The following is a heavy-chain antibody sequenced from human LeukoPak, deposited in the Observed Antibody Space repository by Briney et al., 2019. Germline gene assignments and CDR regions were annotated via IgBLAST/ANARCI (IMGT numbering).Heavy chain of an antibody. Sequence: ASVKVSCKASGCTFTGYDINWVRLATGQGLEWMGWMNPNTGDTGYAQKFQDRVTMTRNTSISTAYMELSSLRSEDTAVYYCARVGRTKRSYGSGSFWGYYYYYMDVWGKGTTVTISS. J-gene: IGHJ6*03. CDR3: ARVGRTKRSYGSGSFWGYYYYYMDV. CDR1: GCTFTGYD. D-gene: IGHD3-10*01. V-gene: IGHV1-8*01. CDR2: MNPNTGDT.